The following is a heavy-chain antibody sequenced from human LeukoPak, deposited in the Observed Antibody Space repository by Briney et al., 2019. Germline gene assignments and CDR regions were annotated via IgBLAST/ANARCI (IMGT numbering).Heavy chain of an antibody. CDR1: GGSFSGYY. Sequence: SETLSLTCAVYGGSFSGYYWSWIRQPPGKGLEWIGEINHSGSTNYNPSLKSRVTISVDTSKNQFSLKLSSVTAADTAVYYCAREGPGRFGAPGPNVYSIDYWGQGTLVTVSS. V-gene: IGHV4-34*01. CDR2: INHSGST. D-gene: IGHD2-15*01. CDR3: AREGPGRFGAPGPNVYSIDY. J-gene: IGHJ4*02.